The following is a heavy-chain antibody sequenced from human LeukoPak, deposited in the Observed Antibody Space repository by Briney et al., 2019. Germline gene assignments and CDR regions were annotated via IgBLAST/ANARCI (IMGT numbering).Heavy chain of an antibody. V-gene: IGHV4-61*01. J-gene: IGHJ4*02. Sequence: SETLSLTCTVSGGSVSSGSYYWSWIRQPPGKGLEWIGYIYYRGSTNYNPSLKSRVTISVDTSKNQFSLKLSSVTAADTAVYYCAAQPSSGWKYYFDYWGQGTLVTVSS. D-gene: IGHD6-19*01. CDR3: AAQPSSGWKYYFDY. CDR2: IYYRGST. CDR1: GGSVSSGSYY.